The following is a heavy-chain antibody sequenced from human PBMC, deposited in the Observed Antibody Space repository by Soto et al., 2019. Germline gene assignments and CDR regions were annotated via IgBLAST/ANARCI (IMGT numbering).Heavy chain of an antibody. CDR2: ISSSSSYI. CDR1: GGSITSYH. V-gene: IGHV3-21*01. Sequence: PSETLSLTCIVSGGSITSYHWSWIRQAPGKGLEWVSSISSSSSYIYYADSVKGRFTISRDNAKNSLYLQMSSLRAEDTAVYYCARDSRDMVRGVRWFDPWGQGTLVTV. D-gene: IGHD3-10*01. CDR3: ARDSRDMVRGVRWFDP. J-gene: IGHJ5*02.